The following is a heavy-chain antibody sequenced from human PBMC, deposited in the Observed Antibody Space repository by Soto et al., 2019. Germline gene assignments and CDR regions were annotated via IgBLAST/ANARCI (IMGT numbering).Heavy chain of an antibody. Sequence: QAQLVQSGAEVKKSGASVRVSCKASGYTLTNYGVTWVRQAPGQGLEWLGLVTPYKADTNSAQNLQGRVTMATDTSTNTAYMELRSLRSDDTAVYCCATDGPSNSGNLYAFDIWGQGTMVTVSA. V-gene: IGHV1-18*04. CDR3: ATDGPSNSGNLYAFDI. CDR1: GYTLTNYG. D-gene: IGHD5-12*01. CDR2: VTPYKADT. J-gene: IGHJ3*02.